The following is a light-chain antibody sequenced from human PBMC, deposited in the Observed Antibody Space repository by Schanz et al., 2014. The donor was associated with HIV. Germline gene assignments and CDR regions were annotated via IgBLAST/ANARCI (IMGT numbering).Light chain of an antibody. CDR2: DNN. CDR1: NSNIGNNY. CDR3: GTWDSTLSEVV. V-gene: IGLV1-51*01. Sequence: QSVLTQPPSVSAAPGQKVTISCSGSNSNIGNNYVSWYQQLPGTAPKLLIYDNNKRPSGIPDRFSGSKSGTSATLGITGLQTGDEADYYCGTWDSTLSEVVFGGGTKLTVL. J-gene: IGLJ2*01.